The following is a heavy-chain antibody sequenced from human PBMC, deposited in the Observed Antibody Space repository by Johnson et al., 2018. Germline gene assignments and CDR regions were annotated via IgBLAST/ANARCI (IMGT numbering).Heavy chain of an antibody. CDR1: GFTFSSYG. CDR3: TSRTLSTMKKDV. D-gene: IGHD1-14*01. Sequence: EVQLLESGGGVVQPGRSLRLSCAASGFTFSSYGMHWVRQASGKGLEWVGRIRSKANSYATAYAASVKGRFTISRDDSKNTAYLQMNSLKTEDTAVYYCTSRTLSTMKKDVWGQGTTVTVSS. CDR2: IRSKANSYAT. V-gene: IGHV3-73*01. J-gene: IGHJ6*02.